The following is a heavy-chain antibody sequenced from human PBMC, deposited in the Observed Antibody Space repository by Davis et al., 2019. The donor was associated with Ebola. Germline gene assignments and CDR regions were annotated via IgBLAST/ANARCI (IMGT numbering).Heavy chain of an antibody. V-gene: IGHV1-69*04. CDR2: IIPMVGTA. CDR3: ARDLGRYDDH. CDR1: GGTFSTYD. D-gene: IGHD1-26*01. Sequence: KVSCKASGGTFSTYDINWVRQAPGQGLEWMGRIIPMVGTATYAQKFQGRVTITADKSTSTAYMEMSGLRSEDTAVYYCARDLGRYDDHWGQGTLVTVSS. J-gene: IGHJ4*02.